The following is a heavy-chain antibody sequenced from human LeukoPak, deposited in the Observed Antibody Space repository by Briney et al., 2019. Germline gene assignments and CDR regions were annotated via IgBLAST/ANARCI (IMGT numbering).Heavy chain of an antibody. V-gene: IGHV1-18*01. CDR2: ISAYNGNT. Sequence: ASVRVSCKASGYTFTSYGISWVRQAPGQGLEWMGWISAYNGNTNYAQKLQGRVTMTEDTSTDTAYMELSSLRSEDTAVYYCATERRSRYTSGYSSSWYIGGDWFDPWGQGTLVTVSS. CDR1: GYTFTSYG. CDR3: ATERRSRYTSGYSSSWYIGGDWFDP. D-gene: IGHD6-13*01. J-gene: IGHJ5*02.